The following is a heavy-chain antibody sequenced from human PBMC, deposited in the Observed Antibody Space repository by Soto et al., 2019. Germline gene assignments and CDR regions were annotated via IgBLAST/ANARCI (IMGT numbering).Heavy chain of an antibody. J-gene: IGHJ4*02. CDR1: GFTLSSNY. D-gene: IGHD4-17*01. CDR2: FYSGVST. V-gene: IGHV3-53*01. CDR3: ARVSTTAKTFEF. Sequence: PGGSLRLSCAASGFTLSSNYMSWVRQAPGKGLEWVSVFYSGVSTYYADSVKGRFTISRDNSKNTLYLQMNSLRAEDTALYYCARVSTTAKTFEFWGQGTPVTVSS.